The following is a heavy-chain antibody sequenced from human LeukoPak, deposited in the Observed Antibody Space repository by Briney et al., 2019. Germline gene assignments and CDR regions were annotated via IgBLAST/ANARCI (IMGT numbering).Heavy chain of an antibody. V-gene: IGHV1-69*13. CDR1: GGTFSSYA. Sequence: GASVKVSCKASGGTFSSYAISWVRQAPGQGLEWMGGIIPIFGTANYAQKFQGRVTITADESTSTAYMELSSLRSEDTAVYYCARDYPQRGSYSYWGQGTLVTVSS. D-gene: IGHD2-21*01. J-gene: IGHJ4*02. CDR2: IIPIFGTA. CDR3: ARDYPQRGSYSY.